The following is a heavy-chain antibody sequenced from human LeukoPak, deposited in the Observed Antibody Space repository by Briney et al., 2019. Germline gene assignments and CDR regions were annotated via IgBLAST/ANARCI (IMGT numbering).Heavy chain of an antibody. CDR2: INPNSGAT. J-gene: IGHJ4*02. CDR3: ARDGANRNYFDSSGYYYFDY. V-gene: IGHV1-2*02. CDR1: GYTFTDYY. D-gene: IGHD3-22*01. Sequence: ASVKVSCKASGYTFTDYYIHWVRQAPGQGLEWMGWINPNSGATNFAQNFQGRVTMTRDTSTSTAYMGLSRLGSDDTAVFYCARDGANRNYFDSSGYYYFDYWGQGSLVTVSS.